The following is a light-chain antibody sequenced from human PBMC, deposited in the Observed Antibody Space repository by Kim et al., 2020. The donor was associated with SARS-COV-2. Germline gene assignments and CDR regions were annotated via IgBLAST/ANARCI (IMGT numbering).Light chain of an antibody. CDR1: QTVRSN. CDR2: GAS. CDR3: QQYNDWPYT. J-gene: IGKJ2*01. Sequence: EIVMTQSPAALSVSPGESVTLSCWASQTVRSNLAWYQQKPGQAPRLLIYGASVRATTVPARFTGSGSGTEFTLTFSSLQSEDFAVYYCQQYNDWPYTFGQGTKLEI. V-gene: IGKV3-15*01.